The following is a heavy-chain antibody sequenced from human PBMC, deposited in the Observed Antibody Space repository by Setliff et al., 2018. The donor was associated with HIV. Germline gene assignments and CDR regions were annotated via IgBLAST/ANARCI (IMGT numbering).Heavy chain of an antibody. CDR1: GGSFSGYY. V-gene: IGHV4-34*01. D-gene: IGHD6-13*01. CDR2: INHSGST. CDR3: AAASSWDPLLVD. J-gene: IGHJ4*02. Sequence: SETLSLTCAVYGGSFSGYYWSWIRQPPGKGLEWIGEINHSGSTNYNPSLKSRVTISVDTSMDQFSLKLNSVTAADTAVYYCAAASSWDPLLVDWGQGTLVTVSS.